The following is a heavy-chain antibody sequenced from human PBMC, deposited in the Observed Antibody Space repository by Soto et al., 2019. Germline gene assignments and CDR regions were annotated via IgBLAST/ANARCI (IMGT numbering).Heavy chain of an antibody. CDR1: GFTFSSYA. J-gene: IGHJ5*02. V-gene: IGHV3-23*01. CDR2: ISGSGGST. Sequence: PGGSLRLSCAASGFTFSSYAMSWVRQAPGKGLEWVSAISGSGGSTYYADSVKGRFTISRDNSKNTLYLQMNSLRAEDTAVYYCAKDPFVVVPAAMYWFDPWGQGTLVTVSS. CDR3: AKDPFVVVPAAMYWFDP. D-gene: IGHD2-2*01.